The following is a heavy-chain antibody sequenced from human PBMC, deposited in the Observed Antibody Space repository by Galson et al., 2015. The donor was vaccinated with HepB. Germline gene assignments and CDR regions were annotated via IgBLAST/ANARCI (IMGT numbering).Heavy chain of an antibody. D-gene: IGHD3-22*01. CDR2: IDPSGGGT. CDR3: ASSYYYDSSCLVAFDI. CDR1: GYTFIYFH. V-gene: IGHV1-46*01. J-gene: IGHJ3*02. Sequence: SVKVSCKASGYTFIYFHVHWVRQAPGQGFEWMGIIDPSGGGTAYAQQFQGRVTMTRDTSPSTAYMELGSLRSEDPAVYYCASSYYYDSSCLVAFDIWGQGTMVTVSS.